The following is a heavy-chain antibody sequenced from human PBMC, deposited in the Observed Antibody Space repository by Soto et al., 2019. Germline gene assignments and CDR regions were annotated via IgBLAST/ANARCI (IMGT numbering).Heavy chain of an antibody. CDR1: GFTFSSYA. CDR3: AASTVTSSAASDYFDY. J-gene: IGHJ4*02. CDR2: ISGSCGST. Sequence: GGSLRLSCAASGFTFSSYAMSWVRQAPGKGLEWVSAISGSCGSTYYADSVKGRFTISRDNSKNTLYLQMNSLRAEDTAVYYCAASTVTSSAASDYFDYWGQGTLVTVSS. V-gene: IGHV3-23*01. D-gene: IGHD4-4*01.